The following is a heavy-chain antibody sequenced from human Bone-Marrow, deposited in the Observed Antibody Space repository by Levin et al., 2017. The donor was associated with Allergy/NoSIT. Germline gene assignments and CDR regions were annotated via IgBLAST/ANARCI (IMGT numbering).Heavy chain of an antibody. J-gene: IGHJ4*02. Sequence: GASVKVSCKGSGYIFSSYWIGWVRQPPGKGLEWMGLFDPDDSETKYSPSFQGQVTISVDKSINTAYLDWSSLKASDTAIYYCARQPGITEDGAVMDYWGQGTLVTVSS. CDR1: GYIFSSYW. CDR3: ARQPGITEDGAVMDY. D-gene: IGHD6-13*01. CDR2: FDPDDSET. V-gene: IGHV5-51*01.